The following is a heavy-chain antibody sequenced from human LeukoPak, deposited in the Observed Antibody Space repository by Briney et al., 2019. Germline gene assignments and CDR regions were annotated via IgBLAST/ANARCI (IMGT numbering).Heavy chain of an antibody. CDR1: GFTFRYYE. D-gene: IGHD6-19*01. Sequence: PGGSLRLSCAASGFTFRYYEMIWVRQAPGKGLEWVSYITGGSTTKNYADSVKGRFTISRDNAKNSLYLQMNSLRAEDTAIYYCARDGDIAVATAPYYFDYWGQGILATVSS. V-gene: IGHV3-48*03. CDR2: ITGGSTTK. CDR3: ARDGDIAVATAPYYFDY. J-gene: IGHJ4*02.